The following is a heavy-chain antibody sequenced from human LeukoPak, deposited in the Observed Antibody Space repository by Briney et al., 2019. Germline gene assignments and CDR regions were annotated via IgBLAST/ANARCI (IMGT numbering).Heavy chain of an antibody. J-gene: IGHJ4*02. CDR1: GFTFNSYS. CDR2: ISSSSSSI. Sequence: GSLRLSCAASGFTFNSYSMNWVRQAPGKGLEWVSSISSSSSSIYYADSVKGRFTISRDNAKNSLYLQMNSLRAEDTAVYYCARASGDIVETATMGSYWGQGTLVTVSS. D-gene: IGHD5-18*01. V-gene: IGHV3-21*01. CDR3: ARASGDIVETATMGSY.